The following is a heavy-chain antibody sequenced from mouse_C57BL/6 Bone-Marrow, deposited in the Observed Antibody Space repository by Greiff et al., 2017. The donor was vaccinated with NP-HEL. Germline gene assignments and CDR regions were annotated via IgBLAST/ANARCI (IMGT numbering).Heavy chain of an antibody. CDR2: INPNNGGT. CDR3: ARTSDYDKNWYFDV. J-gene: IGHJ1*03. Sequence: VQLQQSGPELVKPGASVKIPCKASGYTFTDYNMDWVKQSHGKSLEWIGDINPNNGGTIYNQKFKGKATLTVDKSSSTAYMELRSLTSEDTAVYYCARTSDYDKNWYFDVWGTGTTVTVSS. CDR1: GYTFTDYN. V-gene: IGHV1-18*01. D-gene: IGHD2-4*01.